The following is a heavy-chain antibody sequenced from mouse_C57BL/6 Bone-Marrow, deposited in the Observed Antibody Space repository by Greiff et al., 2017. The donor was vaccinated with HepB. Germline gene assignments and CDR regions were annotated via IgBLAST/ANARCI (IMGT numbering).Heavy chain of an antibody. CDR2: IRLKSDNYAT. J-gene: IGHJ2*02. V-gene: IGHV6-3*01. Sequence: QSGGGLVQPGGSMKLSCVASGFTFSNYWMNWVRQSLEKGLEWVAQIRLKSDNYATHYAESVKGRFTISRDDSKISVYLKMNNLRAEDTGIYYCTGACEYWGQGTSRTVSS. CDR3: TGACEY. CDR1: GFTFSNYW.